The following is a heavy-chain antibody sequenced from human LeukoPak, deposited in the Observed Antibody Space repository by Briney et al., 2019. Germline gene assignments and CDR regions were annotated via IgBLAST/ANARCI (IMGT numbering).Heavy chain of an antibody. V-gene: IGHV4-59*01. J-gene: IGHJ6*04. CDR1: GCSISSYY. Sequence: PSETLSLTCTVSGCSISSYYWSWIRQPPGKGLEWIGYIYYSGSTNYNPSLKSRVTISVDTSKNQFSLKLSSVTAADTAVYYCARGYCSGGSCYFDYYYGMDVWAKGTTVTVSS. D-gene: IGHD2-15*01. CDR3: ARGYCSGGSCYFDYYYGMDV. CDR2: IYYSGST.